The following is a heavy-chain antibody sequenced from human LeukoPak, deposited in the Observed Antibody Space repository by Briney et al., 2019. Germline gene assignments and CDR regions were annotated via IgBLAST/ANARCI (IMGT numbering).Heavy chain of an antibody. CDR2: IYYSGST. CDR1: GGSVSSGSYY. Sequence: PSGTLSLTCTVSGGSVSSGSYYWSWIRQPPGKGLEWIGYIYYSGSTNYSPSLRSRVTISVDTSKNQFSLKLNSVTAADTAVYYCAREGSAARSPYFDYWGQGTLVTVSS. D-gene: IGHD6-13*01. CDR3: AREGSAARSPYFDY. J-gene: IGHJ4*02. V-gene: IGHV4-61*01.